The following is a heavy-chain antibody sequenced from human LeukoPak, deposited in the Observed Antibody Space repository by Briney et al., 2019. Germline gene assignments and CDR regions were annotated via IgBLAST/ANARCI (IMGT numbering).Heavy chain of an antibody. Sequence: GGSLRLSCAASGFTVSSNYMSWVRQAPGKGLEWVSVIYSGGRTYYADSVKGRFIISRDNSKNTVFLQMDSLRAEDTAVYYCGKTTTGYSSGRYPGWPVDYWGQGTLVTVSS. CDR3: GKTTTGYSSGRYPGWPVDY. CDR1: GFTVSSNY. D-gene: IGHD6-19*01. CDR2: IYSGGRT. J-gene: IGHJ4*02. V-gene: IGHV3-66*01.